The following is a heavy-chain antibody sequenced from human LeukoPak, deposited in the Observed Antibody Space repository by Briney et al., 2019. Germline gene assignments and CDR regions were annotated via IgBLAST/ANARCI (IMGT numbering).Heavy chain of an antibody. CDR2: ISGSSSTI. CDR3: ATPFDY. J-gene: IGHJ4*02. Sequence: GGSLRLSCAASGFTFSSYSMNWVRQAPGKGLEWVSYISGSSSTIYYADSVKGRFTISRDNAKNSLYLQMNSLRAEDTAVYYCATPFDYWGQGTVVTVSS. V-gene: IGHV3-48*01. CDR1: GFTFSSYS.